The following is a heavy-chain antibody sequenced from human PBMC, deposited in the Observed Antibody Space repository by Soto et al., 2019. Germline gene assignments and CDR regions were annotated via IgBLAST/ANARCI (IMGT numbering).Heavy chain of an antibody. D-gene: IGHD3-3*01. J-gene: IGHJ4*02. CDR3: ARDWEYYDFWSGYIDY. CDR1: GYTFTSYG. Sequence: ASVKVSCKASGYTFTSYGISWVRQAPGQGLEWMGWISAYNGNTNYAQKLQGRVTVTTDTSTSTAYMELRSLRSDDTAVYYCARDWEYYDFWSGYIDYWGQGTLVTVSS. CDR2: ISAYNGNT. V-gene: IGHV1-18*04.